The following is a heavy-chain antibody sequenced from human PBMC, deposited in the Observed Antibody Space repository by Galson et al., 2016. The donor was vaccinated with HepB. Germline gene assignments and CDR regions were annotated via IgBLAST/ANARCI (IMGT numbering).Heavy chain of an antibody. CDR1: GFTFRNYG. J-gene: IGHJ6*02. Sequence: SLRLSCAASGFTFRNYGMHWVRQAPGKGLEWVTVISYDGSNKYYADSVKGRFTISRDNSKNTLYLQMNSLRAEDTAVYYCAKAGSRAFIVALDYGMDVWGQGTTVTVPS. CDR2: ISYDGSNK. V-gene: IGHV3-30*18. D-gene: IGHD5-12*01. CDR3: AKAGSRAFIVALDYGMDV.